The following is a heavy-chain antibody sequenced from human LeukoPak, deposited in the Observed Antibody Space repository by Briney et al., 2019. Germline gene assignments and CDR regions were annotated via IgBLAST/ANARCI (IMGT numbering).Heavy chain of an antibody. CDR3: ARETTVTNWFDP. J-gene: IGHJ5*02. CDR1: GYTFTSYY. V-gene: IGHV1-46*03. Sequence: ASVKVSCKXSGYTFTSYYMHWVRQAPGQGLEWMGIINPSGGSTSYAQKFQGRVTMTRDTSTSTVYMELSSLRSEDTAVYYCARETTVTNWFDPWGQGTLVTVSS. D-gene: IGHD4-11*01. CDR2: INPSGGST.